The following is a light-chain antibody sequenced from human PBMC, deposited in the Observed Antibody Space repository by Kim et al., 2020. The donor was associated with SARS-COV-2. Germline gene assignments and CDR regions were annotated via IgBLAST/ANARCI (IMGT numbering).Light chain of an antibody. Sequence: AYVGDRVTITCRASESISRYLAWYQQTPGKAPKLLIYAASTLQTGVPSRFSGSGSGTEFTLTINTLQPEDFATYYCQQLDDYPHTFGGGTKVDIK. CDR1: ESISRY. CDR2: AAS. V-gene: IGKV1-9*01. CDR3: QQLDDYPHT. J-gene: IGKJ4*01.